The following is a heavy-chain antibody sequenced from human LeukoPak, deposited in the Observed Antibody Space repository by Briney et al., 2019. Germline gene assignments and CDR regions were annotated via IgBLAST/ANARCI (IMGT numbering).Heavy chain of an antibody. V-gene: IGHV4-38-2*01. CDR3: ARAQSYYHSSGYYYASFFDH. J-gene: IGHJ4*02. D-gene: IGHD3-22*01. CDR2: IYHSGST. CDR1: GYSMVSGYY. Sequence: PSETPSLTCAVSGYSMVSGYYWGWIRQPPGKGLEWIGSIYHSGSTYYNPSLKSRVTISLDTSKNQFSLKLSSVTAADTPVDYYARAQSYYHSSGYYYASFFDHWGQGTLVTVSS.